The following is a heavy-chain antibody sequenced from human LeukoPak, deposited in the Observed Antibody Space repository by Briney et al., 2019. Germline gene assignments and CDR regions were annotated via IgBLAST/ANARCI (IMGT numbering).Heavy chain of an antibody. D-gene: IGHD3-22*01. CDR3: AKDRYYDSSGYRYFQH. CDR2: ISYDGSNK. V-gene: IGHV3-30*18. Sequence: GGSLRLSCAASGFTFGSYGMHWVRQAPGKGLEWVAVISYDGSNKYYADSVKGRFTISRDNSKNTLYLQMNSLRAEDTAVYYCAKDRYYDSSGYRYFQHWGQGTLVTVSS. J-gene: IGHJ1*01. CDR1: GFTFGSYG.